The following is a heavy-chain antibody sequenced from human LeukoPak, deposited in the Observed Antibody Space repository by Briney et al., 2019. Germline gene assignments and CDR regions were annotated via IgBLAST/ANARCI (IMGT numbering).Heavy chain of an antibody. CDR2: INPSGGST. J-gene: IGHJ2*01. CDR3: VRGASSIAALNPFWYFDL. V-gene: IGHV1-46*01. Sequence: ASVKVSCRASGYTFTSYYMHWVRQGPGQGLEWMGIINPSGGSTSYAQKFQGRVTMTRDTSTNTVYMELSSLRSEDTAVFYCVRGASSIAALNPFWYFDLWGRGTLVTVSS. CDR1: GYTFTSYY. D-gene: IGHD6-6*01.